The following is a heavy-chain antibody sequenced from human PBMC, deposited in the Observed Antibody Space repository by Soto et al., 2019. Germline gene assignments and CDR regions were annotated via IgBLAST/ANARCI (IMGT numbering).Heavy chain of an antibody. CDR3: SKFKYSTSDTGPNFQYYFDS. CDR2: IYPSDSRT. D-gene: IGHD6-6*01. V-gene: IGHV5-51*01. J-gene: IGHJ4*02. CDR1: GYTFANYW. Sequence: PGESLKISCESSGYTFANYWIGWVRQVPGKGLEWVAIIYPSDSRTIYSPSFQGQVTISADKSISTAYLQWTSLKASDTAIYYCSKFKYSTSDTGPNFQYYFDSWGQGTPVTVSS.